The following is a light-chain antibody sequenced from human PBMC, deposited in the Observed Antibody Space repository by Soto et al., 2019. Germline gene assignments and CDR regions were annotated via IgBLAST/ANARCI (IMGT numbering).Light chain of an antibody. V-gene: IGKV1-27*01. CDR3: QKYSSAPFT. Sequence: DIQMTQSPSSLSASVGDRVTITCRASQGISNYLARYQQKPGKLPKLLIYEASTLLSGVPSRFSGSGFGTEFTLTISSLQPEDVAAYYCQKYSSAPFTFGPGTKVDIK. J-gene: IGKJ3*01. CDR1: QGISNY. CDR2: EAS.